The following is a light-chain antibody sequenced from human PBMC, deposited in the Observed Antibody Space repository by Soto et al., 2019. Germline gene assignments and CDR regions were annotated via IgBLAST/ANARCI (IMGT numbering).Light chain of an antibody. CDR3: QHYGGSPLVT. CDR1: QSVSSSY. CDR2: GTS. V-gene: IGKV3-20*01. Sequence: EIVLTQSPGTLSLSPGERATLSCRASQSVSSSYLAWYQQKPGQAPRLLIYGTSSRATGIPDRFSGSGSGIAFTLTISRLEPEDFAVYVCQHYGGSPLVTFGQGTRLESK. J-gene: IGKJ5*01.